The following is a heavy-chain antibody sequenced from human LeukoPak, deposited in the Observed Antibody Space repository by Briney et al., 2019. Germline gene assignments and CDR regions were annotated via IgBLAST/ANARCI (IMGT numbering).Heavy chain of an antibody. D-gene: IGHD6-19*01. Sequence: GGSLRLSCAASGLTFSDNWMSWIRQAPGQGLEWLSYITSRGDSADYADSVKGRFTISRDNTKKSLYLQMNSLRAEDTAVYYCANHPPYSSGWSNFDYWGQGTLVTVSS. V-gene: IGHV3-11*01. CDR3: ANHPPYSSGWSNFDY. CDR1: GLTFSDNW. J-gene: IGHJ4*02. CDR2: ITSRGDSA.